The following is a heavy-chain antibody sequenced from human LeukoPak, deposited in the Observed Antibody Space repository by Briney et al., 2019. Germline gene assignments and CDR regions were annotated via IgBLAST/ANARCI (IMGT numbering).Heavy chain of an antibody. V-gene: IGHV4-61*02. Sequence: PSRTLSLTCTVSGGSISSGNYYWNWIRQPAGKGLEWIGRIYTSGSTHYNPSLKSRVTISVDTSKNHFSLKLSSVTAADTAVYYCAREGPYYDSSGYIPYFHYWGQGTLVTVSS. CDR3: AREGPYYDSSGYIPYFHY. CDR1: GGSISSGNYY. D-gene: IGHD3-22*01. CDR2: IYTSGST. J-gene: IGHJ4*02.